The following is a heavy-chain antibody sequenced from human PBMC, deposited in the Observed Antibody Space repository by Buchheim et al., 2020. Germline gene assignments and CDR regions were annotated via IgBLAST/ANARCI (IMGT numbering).Heavy chain of an antibody. J-gene: IGHJ1*01. V-gene: IGHV3-48*02. D-gene: IGHD1-26*01. CDR3: AGGSRTAEYFQH. CDR1: GFTFSSYS. Sequence: EVQLLESGGGLVQPGGSLRLSCAASGFTFSSYSMNWVRQAPGKGLEWVSYISSSSSTIYYADSVKGRFTISRDNAKNSLYLQMSSLRDEDTAVYYCAGGSRTAEYFQHWGQGTL. CDR2: ISSSSSTI.